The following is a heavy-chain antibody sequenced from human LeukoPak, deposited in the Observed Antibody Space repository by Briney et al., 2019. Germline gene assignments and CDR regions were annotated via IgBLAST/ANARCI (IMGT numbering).Heavy chain of an antibody. CDR3: VNQISGWVY. Sequence: QPGGSLRLPCSASGFTFSNFAMHWVRQAPGKGLEYVSAISRNGDSTYYADSVKGRFTISRDNSKNTLYLQMSSLRTEDTAVYYCVNQISGWVYWGQGTLVTVSS. J-gene: IGHJ4*02. CDR1: GFTFSNFA. V-gene: IGHV3-64D*06. D-gene: IGHD6-19*01. CDR2: ISRNGDST.